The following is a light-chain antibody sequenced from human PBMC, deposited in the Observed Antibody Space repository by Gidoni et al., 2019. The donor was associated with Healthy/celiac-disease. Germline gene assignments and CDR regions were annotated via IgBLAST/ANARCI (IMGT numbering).Light chain of an antibody. CDR3: QQRSNWPPLT. J-gene: IGKJ4*01. CDR1: QSVSSY. Sequence: VLTQSPATLSLSPRERATLSCRARQSVSSYLAWYQQKPGQAPRLLIYDASNRATGIPARFSGSGSGTDFTLTISSLEPEDFAVYYCQQRSNWPPLTFGGGTKVEIK. CDR2: DAS. V-gene: IGKV3-11*01.